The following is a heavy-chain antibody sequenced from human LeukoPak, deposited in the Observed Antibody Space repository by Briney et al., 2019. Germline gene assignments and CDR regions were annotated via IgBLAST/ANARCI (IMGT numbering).Heavy chain of an antibody. V-gene: IGHV4-4*02. Sequence: SETLSLTCAVSGGSISSSYWWSWVRQPPGKGLEWIGEINHSGSTNYNPSLKSRVTISVDTSKNQFSLKLSSVTAADTAVYYCARGAVGAFDIWGQGTMVTVSS. D-gene: IGHD4-23*01. CDR3: ARGAVGAFDI. J-gene: IGHJ3*02. CDR1: GGSISSSYW. CDR2: INHSGST.